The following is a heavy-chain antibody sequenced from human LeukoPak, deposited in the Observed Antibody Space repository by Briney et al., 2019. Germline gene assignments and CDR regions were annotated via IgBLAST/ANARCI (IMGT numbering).Heavy chain of an antibody. J-gene: IGHJ4*02. D-gene: IGHD6-19*01. CDR1: GGSISSYY. Sequence: PSETLSLTCTVSGGSISSYYWSWIRQPPGKGLEWIGYIYYSGSTNYNPSLKSRVTISVDTSKSQFSLKLSSVTAADTAVYYCARSYSSGWYYFDYWGQGTLVTVSS. CDR3: ARSYSSGWYYFDY. CDR2: IYYSGST. V-gene: IGHV4-59*08.